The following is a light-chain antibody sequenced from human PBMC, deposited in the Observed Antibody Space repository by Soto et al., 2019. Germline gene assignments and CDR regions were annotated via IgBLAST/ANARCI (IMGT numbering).Light chain of an antibody. CDR3: CSYAGSSLYV. CDR2: EGS. CDR1: SSDVGSYNL. J-gene: IGLJ1*01. V-gene: IGLV2-23*01. Sequence: QSALTQPASVSGSPGQSITISCTGTSSDVGSYNLVSWYQQHPGKAPKLMIYEGSKRPSGVSNRFSGSKSGNTASLTISGLQAEDEADYYCCSYAGSSLYVFGTVTKLTVL.